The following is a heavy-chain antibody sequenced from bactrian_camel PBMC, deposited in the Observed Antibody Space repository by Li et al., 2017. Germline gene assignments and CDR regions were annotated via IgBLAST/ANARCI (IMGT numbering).Heavy chain of an antibody. D-gene: IGHD4*01. Sequence: HVQLVESGGGSVQAGGPLRLSCAASVITSSRNCIGWFRQAPGKEREGVATIHTGDYTTYYAESVEGRFTISQDNAKNTLYLQMNSLKPEDTAMYYCAADRDSVATLFEHDFSYWGQGTQVTVS. V-gene: IGHV3S1*01. J-gene: IGHJ6*01. CDR3: AADRDSVATLFEHDFSY. CDR2: IHTGDYTT. CDR1: VITSSRNC.